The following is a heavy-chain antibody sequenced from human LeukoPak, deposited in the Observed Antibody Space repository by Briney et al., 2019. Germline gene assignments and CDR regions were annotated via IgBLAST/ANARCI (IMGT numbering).Heavy chain of an antibody. CDR3: ARRPGN. CDR2: IYSGGAI. D-gene: IGHD1-14*01. CDR1: GFAVGSNY. J-gene: IGHJ4*02. Sequence: QAGGSLRLSCVASGFAVGSNYMSWVRQAPGKGLEWVSLIYSGGAIRYADSVKGRFTISRDSSKNTLFLQMNDLTVEDTARYYCARRPGNWGQGILVTV. V-gene: IGHV3-53*01.